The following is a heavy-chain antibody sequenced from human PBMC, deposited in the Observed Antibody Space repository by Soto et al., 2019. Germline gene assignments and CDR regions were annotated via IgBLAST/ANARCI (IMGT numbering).Heavy chain of an antibody. CDR2: IDGSGGIT. V-gene: IGHV3-23*01. CDR1: GFTFGTTD. CDR3: VKNSGWVNT. D-gene: IGHD3-10*01. J-gene: IGHJ5*02. Sequence: QLLQSGGGLVQPGGSLTLSCAASGFTFGTTDMSWVHQAPGEGLEWVSTIDGSGGITYYADSVKGRFTISRDNSMNTVYLHMNSLRGDDTAMYYCVKNSGWVNTWGQGALVTVSS.